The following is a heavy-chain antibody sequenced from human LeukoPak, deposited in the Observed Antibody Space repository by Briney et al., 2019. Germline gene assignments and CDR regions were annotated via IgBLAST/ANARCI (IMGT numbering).Heavy chain of an antibody. Sequence: SETLSLTCIVSGGSISSTIHNWGWIRQPPGKGLEWIGSIYYSGSTYYNPSLKGRVTTSVDTSKNQFSLKLSSVTAADTAVYHCAGQYDFWSASGQKNWFDPWGQGTLVTVSS. V-gene: IGHV4-39*01. J-gene: IGHJ5*02. CDR3: AGQYDFWSASGQKNWFDP. D-gene: IGHD3-3*01. CDR1: GGSISSTIHN. CDR2: IYYSGST.